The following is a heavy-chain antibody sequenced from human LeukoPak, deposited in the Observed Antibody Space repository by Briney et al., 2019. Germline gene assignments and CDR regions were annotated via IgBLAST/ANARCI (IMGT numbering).Heavy chain of an antibody. CDR3: AGAACGGSICYPDRHMDL. V-gene: IGHV3-7*01. D-gene: IGHD2-15*01. J-gene: IGHJ6*03. Sequence: QPGGSLRLSCAASGFTFSSYWMSWVRQAPGKGLEWVANIKQDGSEKYYVDSVKGRFTISRDNAKNSLYLQMNSLRAEDTAVYYCAGAACGGSICYPDRHMDLWGKGTTVTISS. CDR1: GFTFSSYW. CDR2: IKQDGSEK.